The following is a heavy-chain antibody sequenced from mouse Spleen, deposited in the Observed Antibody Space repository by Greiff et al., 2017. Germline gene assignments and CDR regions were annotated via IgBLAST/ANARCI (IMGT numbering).Heavy chain of an antibody. Sequence: QVHVKQSGAELVRPGSSVKLSCKASGYTFTSYWMHWVKQRPIQGLEWIGNIDPSDSETHYNQKFKDKATLTVDKSSSTAYMQLSSLTSEDSAVYYCARGDSSGYEAWFAYWGQGTLVTVSA. CDR1: GYTFTSYW. CDR2: IDPSDSET. V-gene: IGHV1-52*01. D-gene: IGHD3-2*02. CDR3: ARGDSSGYEAWFAY. J-gene: IGHJ3*01.